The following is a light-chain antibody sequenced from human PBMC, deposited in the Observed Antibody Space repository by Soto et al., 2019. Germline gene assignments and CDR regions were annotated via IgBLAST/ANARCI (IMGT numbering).Light chain of an antibody. J-gene: IGKJ1*01. CDR1: QSVSSSY. V-gene: IGKV3-20*01. CDR3: QQYGRT. Sequence: EIVLTQSPGTLSLSPGERATLSCRASQSVSSSYLAWYQQKPGQAPRLLIYGASSRATGIPDRFSSSGSGTDFTLTISRLEPEDFAVYYCQQYGRTFGQGTKVEIK. CDR2: GAS.